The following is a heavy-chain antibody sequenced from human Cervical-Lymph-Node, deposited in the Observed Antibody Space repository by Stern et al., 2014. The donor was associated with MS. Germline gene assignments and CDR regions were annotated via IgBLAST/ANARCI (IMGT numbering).Heavy chain of an antibody. CDR1: GVTVSRNY. J-gene: IGHJ5*01. D-gene: IGHD6-13*01. Sequence: EVQLEESGGGLVQPGGSLRLSCAASGVTVSRNYMSWVRQAPGKGLEWVSVIYIGGTTYYAESVKARFTISRDTSKNTLYLQMNSLRAEDTGVYYCARDQRGIAAAGTWFDYWGQGTLVTVSS. V-gene: IGHV3-66*01. CDR3: ARDQRGIAAAGTWFDY. CDR2: IYIGGTT.